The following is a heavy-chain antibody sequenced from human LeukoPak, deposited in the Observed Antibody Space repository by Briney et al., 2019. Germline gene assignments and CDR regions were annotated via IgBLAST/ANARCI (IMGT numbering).Heavy chain of an antibody. CDR3: ARHLLVPAAIGLFDY. Sequence: GESLKISCKGSGYSFTSYWIGWVRQMPGKGLEWMGIIYPGDSDTRYSPSFQGQVTISADKSISTAYLQRSSLKASDTAMYYCARHLLVPAAIGLFDYWGQGTLVTVSS. D-gene: IGHD2-2*01. J-gene: IGHJ4*02. V-gene: IGHV5-51*01. CDR2: IYPGDSDT. CDR1: GYSFTSYW.